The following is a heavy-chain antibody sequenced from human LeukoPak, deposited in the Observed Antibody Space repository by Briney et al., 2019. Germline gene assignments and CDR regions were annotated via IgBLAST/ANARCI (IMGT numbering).Heavy chain of an antibody. Sequence: TLSLTCTVSGGSISSGDYYWSWIRQPQGKGLEWIGYIYYSGSTYYNPSLKSRVTISVDTSKNQFSLKLSSVTAADTAVYYCARDYYDSSGSPQVRYYGMDVWGQGTTVTVSS. CDR3: ARDYYDSSGSPQVRYYGMDV. D-gene: IGHD3-22*01. J-gene: IGHJ6*02. V-gene: IGHV4-30-4*01. CDR1: GGSISSGDYY. CDR2: IYYSGST.